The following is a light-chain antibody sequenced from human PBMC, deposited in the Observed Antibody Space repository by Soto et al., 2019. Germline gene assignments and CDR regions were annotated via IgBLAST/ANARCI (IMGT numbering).Light chain of an antibody. CDR1: QSISSW. V-gene: IGKV1-5*01. CDR3: QQYNRYYPA. CDR2: EAS. Sequence: TITCRASQSISSWLAWYQQKPGKAPKLLIYEASSLESGVPSRFSGNGSGTEFTLTISSLQPDDFATYYCQQYNRYYPAFGQEPKVDIK. J-gene: IGKJ1*01.